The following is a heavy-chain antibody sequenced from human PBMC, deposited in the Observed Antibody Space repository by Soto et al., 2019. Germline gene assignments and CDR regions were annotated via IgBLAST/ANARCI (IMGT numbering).Heavy chain of an antibody. D-gene: IGHD6-13*01. J-gene: IGHJ4*02. CDR3: AHRSIAAAGSFHFDY. CDR1: GFSLSTSGVG. CDR2: IYWDDDK. Sequence: QITLKESGPTLVKPTQTLTLTCTFSGFSLSTSGVGVGWIRQPPGKALEWLALIYWDDDKHYSPSLKSRLTITKDTSKNQVVLTMTNMDPVDTATYYCAHRSIAAAGSFHFDYWGQGTLVTVSS. V-gene: IGHV2-5*02.